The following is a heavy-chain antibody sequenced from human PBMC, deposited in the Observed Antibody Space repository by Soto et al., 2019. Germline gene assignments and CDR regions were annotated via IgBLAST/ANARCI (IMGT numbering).Heavy chain of an antibody. V-gene: IGHV1-69*06. J-gene: IGHJ4*02. D-gene: IGHD3-22*01. CDR1: GGTFSSYA. CDR2: IIPIFGTA. CDR3: ARDLGYYDSSGYPPPSDY. Sequence: SVKVSCKASGGTFSSYAISWVRQAPGQGLGWMGGIIPIFGTANYAQKFQGRVTITADKSTSTAYMELSSLRSEDTAVYYCARDLGYYDSSGYPPPSDYWGQGTLVTVS.